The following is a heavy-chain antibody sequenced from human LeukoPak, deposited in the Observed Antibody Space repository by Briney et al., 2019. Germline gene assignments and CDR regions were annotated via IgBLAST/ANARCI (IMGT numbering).Heavy chain of an antibody. Sequence: GGSLRLSCEASGFSVSSNDMSWVRQAPGKGLECVSVIDRGGSTFYADSVKGRFTISRDNSKNTLYLQMNSLRVEDTAEFYCAKRVGHGYGMDVWGQGTTVTVSS. J-gene: IGHJ6*02. CDR3: AKRVGHGYGMDV. D-gene: IGHD3-10*01. V-gene: IGHV3-53*01. CDR2: IDRGGST. CDR1: GFSVSSND.